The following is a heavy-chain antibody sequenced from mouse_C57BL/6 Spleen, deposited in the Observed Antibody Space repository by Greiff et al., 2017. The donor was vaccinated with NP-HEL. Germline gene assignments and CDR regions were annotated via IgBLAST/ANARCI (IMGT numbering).Heavy chain of an antibody. CDR2: INPNNGGT. V-gene: IGHV1-18*01. Sequence: EVQLQQSGPELVKPGASVKIPCKASGYTFTDYNMDWVKQSHGKSLEWIGDINPNNGGTIYNQKFKGKATLTVDKSSSTAYMELRSLTSEDTAVYYCARRGYSNYRSCDYWGQGTTLTVSS. CDR1: GYTFTDYN. D-gene: IGHD2-5*01. CDR3: ARRGYSNYRSCDY. J-gene: IGHJ2*01.